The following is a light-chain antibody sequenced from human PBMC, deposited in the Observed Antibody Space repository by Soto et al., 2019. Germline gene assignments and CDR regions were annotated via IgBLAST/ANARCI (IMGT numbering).Light chain of an antibody. J-gene: IGLJ1*01. V-gene: IGLV2-14*01. CDR1: SNDVGGYKY. Sequence: QSVLTQPASVSGSPGQSSTISCTGTSNDVGGYKYVSWYQQHPGKAPKLMIYDVTSRPSGISNRFSGSKSGNTASLIISGLQAEDEADYYCISYTSSDTYVFGTGTKVTV. CDR3: ISYTSSDTYV. CDR2: DVT.